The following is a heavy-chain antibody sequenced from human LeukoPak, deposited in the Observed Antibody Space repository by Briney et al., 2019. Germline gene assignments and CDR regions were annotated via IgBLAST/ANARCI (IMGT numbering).Heavy chain of an antibody. CDR3: ARNDYIWGSRRFDP. Sequence: PSETLSLTCAVYGGSFSGYYWSWIRQPPGKGLEWIGEINHSGSTNYNPSLKSRVTISVDTSKNQFSLKLSSVTAADTAVYYCARNDYIWGSRRFDPWGPGTLVTVSS. CDR1: GGSFSGYY. CDR2: INHSGST. D-gene: IGHD3-16*01. J-gene: IGHJ5*02. V-gene: IGHV4-34*01.